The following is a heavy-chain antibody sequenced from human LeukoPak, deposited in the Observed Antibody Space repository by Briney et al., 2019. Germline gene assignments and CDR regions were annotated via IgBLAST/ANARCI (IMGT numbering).Heavy chain of an antibody. Sequence: SGGSLSLSCAASGFTFSRYWMNWVRQAPGKGLVWVSRINSDGSSTSYADSVKGRFTISRDNAKNTLYLQMNSLRAEDTAVYYCARQFRGVISMALDYWGQGTQVTVSS. CDR3: ARQFRGVISMALDY. V-gene: IGHV3-74*01. J-gene: IGHJ4*02. CDR1: GFTFSRYW. CDR2: INSDGSST. D-gene: IGHD3-10*01.